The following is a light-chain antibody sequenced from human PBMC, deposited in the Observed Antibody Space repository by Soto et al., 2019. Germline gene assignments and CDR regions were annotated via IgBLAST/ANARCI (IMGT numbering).Light chain of an antibody. Sequence: DIQMPQSPSTLSASVGDRVTITCRASQSISSWLAWYQQKPGKAPNLLIYKASSLESGVPSRFSGSGSGTEFTLTISSLQPDDFATYNCQQYNSYPFTFGGGTKVEIK. J-gene: IGKJ4*01. CDR2: KAS. V-gene: IGKV1-5*03. CDR1: QSISSW. CDR3: QQYNSYPFT.